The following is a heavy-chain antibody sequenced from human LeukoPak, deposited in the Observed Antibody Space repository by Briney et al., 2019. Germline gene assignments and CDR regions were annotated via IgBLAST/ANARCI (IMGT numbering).Heavy chain of an antibody. J-gene: IGHJ4*02. CDR3: AREGYCSSTSCYQFDY. D-gene: IGHD2-2*01. CDR2: IYTSGST. Sequence: SETLSLTCTVSGGSISSGSYYWSWIRQPAGKGLEWIGRIYTSGSTSYNPSLKSRVTISVDTSKNQFSLKLSSVTAADTAVYYCAREGYCSSTSCYQFDYWGQGTLVTVSP. V-gene: IGHV4-61*02. CDR1: GGSISSGSYY.